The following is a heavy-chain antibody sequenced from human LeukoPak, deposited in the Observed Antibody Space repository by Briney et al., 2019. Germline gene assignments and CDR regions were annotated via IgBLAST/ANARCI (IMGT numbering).Heavy chain of an antibody. J-gene: IGHJ5*02. D-gene: IGHD3-10*01. V-gene: IGHV1-24*01. Sequence: SSVNVSCKVSGYTLTELSMHGVRQAPGKGVEGVGGFDPEDGETIYAQKFQGRGTMTEDTPTDTAYMELSSLRSEDTAVYYCAIAYGSGFNWFDPWGQGTLVTVSS. CDR1: GYTLTELS. CDR2: FDPEDGET. CDR3: AIAYGSGFNWFDP.